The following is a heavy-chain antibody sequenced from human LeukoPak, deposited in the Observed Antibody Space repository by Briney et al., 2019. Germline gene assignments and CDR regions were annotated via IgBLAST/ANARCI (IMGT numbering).Heavy chain of an antibody. CDR3: ASRFVGATSGRDY. V-gene: IGHV3-21*01. CDR2: ISSSSSYI. J-gene: IGHJ4*02. D-gene: IGHD1-26*01. Sequence: GGSLRLSCAASGVTFRYFAMNWVRQAPGKGLEWVSSISSSSSYIYYADSVKGRFTISRDNAKNSLYLQMNSLRAEDTAVYYCASRFVGATSGRDYWGQGTLVTVSS. CDR1: GVTFRYFA.